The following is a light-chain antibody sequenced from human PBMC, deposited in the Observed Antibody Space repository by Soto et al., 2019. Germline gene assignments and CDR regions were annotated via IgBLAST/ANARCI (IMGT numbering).Light chain of an antibody. J-gene: IGKJ1*01. Sequence: DIQMSQYPSTLSASVGDRVTITCRASQSVNSWLAWYQQKPGKAPKLLIYRASSLENGVPSRFGGRGSGTEFIFTISSLQPDDSATYYCQQYSSDSTFGQGTKVEIK. CDR3: QQYSSDST. CDR1: QSVNSW. V-gene: IGKV1-5*03. CDR2: RAS.